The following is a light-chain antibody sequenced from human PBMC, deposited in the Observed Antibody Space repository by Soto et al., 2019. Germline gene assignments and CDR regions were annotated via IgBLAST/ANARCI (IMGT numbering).Light chain of an antibody. J-gene: IGKJ1*01. Sequence: DIQMTQSPSSLSASVGDRVTITCRASQGIRNHLLGWYQQKPGKAPKCLIYNAFRLQSGVPSRFSGSGSGTDFTLTISSLQPEDFATYYCLQHDTYPLTFGQGTKVEIK. CDR3: LQHDTYPLT. CDR2: NAF. V-gene: IGKV1-17*01. CDR1: QGIRNH.